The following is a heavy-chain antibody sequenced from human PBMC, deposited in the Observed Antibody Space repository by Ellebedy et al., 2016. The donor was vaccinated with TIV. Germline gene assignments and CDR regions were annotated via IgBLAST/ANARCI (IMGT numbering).Heavy chain of an antibody. CDR2: MRGSTASI. J-gene: IGHJ4*02. V-gene: IGHV3-48*04. CDR1: GFTFSAYS. CDR3: ARDGITMIVVVNHFDY. Sequence: PGGSLRLSCAASGFTFSAYSMNCVRQAPGKGLEWVSSMRGSTASIYYADAVKGRLTISRDNAKNSLYLQMNSLRAEDTAMYYCARDGITMIVVVNHFDYWGQGTLVTVSS. D-gene: IGHD3-22*01.